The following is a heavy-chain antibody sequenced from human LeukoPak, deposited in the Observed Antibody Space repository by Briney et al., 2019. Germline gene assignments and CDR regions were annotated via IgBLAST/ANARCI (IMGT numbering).Heavy chain of an antibody. CDR2: INHSGST. J-gene: IGHJ4*02. CDR3: ARGRYSSGWYRRGWPVDY. CDR1: GGSFSGYY. D-gene: IGHD6-19*01. V-gene: IGHV4-34*01. Sequence: SETLSLTCAVYGGSFSGYYWSWIRQPPGKGLEWIGEINHSGSTNYNPSLKSRVTISVDTSKNQFSLKLSSVTAADTAVYYCARGRYSSGWYRRGWPVDYRGQGTLVTVSS.